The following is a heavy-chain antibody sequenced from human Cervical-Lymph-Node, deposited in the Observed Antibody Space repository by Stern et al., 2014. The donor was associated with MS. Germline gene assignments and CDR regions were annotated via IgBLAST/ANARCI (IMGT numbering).Heavy chain of an antibody. Sequence: EVQLVQSGGGLVHPGRSLRLSCTASGFTFGDYAMSWFRQAPGKGLEWVGFIRTKRYDETTQYGASVKGRFTISRDDSRSIAYLQMSSLKSEDTAVYYCTRGRGTNSYHWGQGVLVTVSS. V-gene: IGHV3-49*03. CDR3: TRGRGTNSYH. CDR2: IRTKRYDETT. D-gene: IGHD2-2*01. J-gene: IGHJ4*02. CDR1: GFTFGDYA.